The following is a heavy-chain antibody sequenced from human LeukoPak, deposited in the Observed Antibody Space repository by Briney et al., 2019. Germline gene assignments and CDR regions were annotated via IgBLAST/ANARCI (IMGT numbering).Heavy chain of an antibody. Sequence: GGSLRLSCAASGFTFSSYSMNWVRQAPGKGLEWVSYISSRGATIYYADSVKGRFTISRDNAKNSLYLQMNSLRDEDTAVYYCTRDPGSGWPPGIDYWGQGTLVTVS. CDR2: ISSRGATI. D-gene: IGHD6-19*01. CDR1: GFTFSSYS. J-gene: IGHJ4*02. V-gene: IGHV3-48*02. CDR3: TRDPGSGWPPGIDY.